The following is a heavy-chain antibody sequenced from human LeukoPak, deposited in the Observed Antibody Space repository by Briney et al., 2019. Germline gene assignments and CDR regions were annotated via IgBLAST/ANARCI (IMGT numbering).Heavy chain of an antibody. J-gene: IGHJ6*02. V-gene: IGHV4-61*01. CDR1: GGSVSSGSNY. D-gene: IGHD4-17*01. CDR3: ARERGDPGGYYYYGMDV. Sequence: SETLSLTCTVSGGSVSSGSNYWSWIRQPPGKGLEWFGYISYSGSTNYNPSLKSRVTIDTSKNQFSLRLSSVTAADTAVYYCARERGDPGGYYYYGMDVWGQGTTVTVSS. CDR2: ISYSGST.